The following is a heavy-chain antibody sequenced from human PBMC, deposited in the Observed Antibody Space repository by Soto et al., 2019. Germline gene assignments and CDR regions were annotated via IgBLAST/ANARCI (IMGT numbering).Heavy chain of an antibody. CDR2: INPSGGST. CDR1: GYTFTSYY. V-gene: IGHV1-46*01. Sequence: ASVKVSCKAAGYTFTSYYMHWVRQAPGQGLEWMGIINPSGGSTSHAQKFQGRVTMTRDTSTSTVYMELSSLRSEDTAVYYCARDRPDSSGWYSCYFDYWGQGTLVTVSS. D-gene: IGHD6-19*01. J-gene: IGHJ4*02. CDR3: ARDRPDSSGWYSCYFDY.